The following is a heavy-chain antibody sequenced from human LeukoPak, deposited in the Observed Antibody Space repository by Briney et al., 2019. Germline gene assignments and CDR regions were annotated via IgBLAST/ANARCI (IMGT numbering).Heavy chain of an antibody. Sequence: GGSLRLPCAASGFTFSKHWMYWVRQAPGKGLVWVSGIDNDGTGTNYADSVKGRFTISRDNAKNTLYLQVNSLRAEDTAVYYCVRGLGDYWGQGTLVTVSP. V-gene: IGHV3-74*01. D-gene: IGHD3-16*01. CDR2: IDNDGTGT. CDR3: VRGLGDY. CDR1: GFTFSKHW. J-gene: IGHJ4*02.